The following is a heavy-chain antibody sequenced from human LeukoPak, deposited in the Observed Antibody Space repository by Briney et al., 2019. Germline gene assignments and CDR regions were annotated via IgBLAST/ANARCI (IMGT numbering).Heavy chain of an antibody. CDR1: GFTFSSSW. CDR3: AELGITMIGGV. J-gene: IGHJ6*04. D-gene: IGHD3-10*02. Sequence: GGSLRLSCTASGFTFSSSWMSWVRQAPGKGLEWVSYISSSGSTIYYADSVKGRFTISRDNAKNSLYLQMNSLRAEDTAVYYCAELGITMIGGVWGKGTTVTISS. V-gene: IGHV3-48*04. CDR2: ISSSGSTI.